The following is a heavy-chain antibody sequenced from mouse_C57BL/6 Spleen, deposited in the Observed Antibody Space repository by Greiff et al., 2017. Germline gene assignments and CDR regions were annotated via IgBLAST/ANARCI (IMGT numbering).Heavy chain of an antibody. J-gene: IGHJ4*01. CDR3: ARGIEAMDY. CDR1: GFTFSDYG. V-gene: IGHV5-17*01. CDR2: ISSGSSTI. Sequence: EVQLQQSGGGLVKPGGSLKLSCAASGFTFSDYGMHWVRQAPEKGLEWVAYISSGSSTIYYADTVKGRFTISRDNAKNTLFLQMTSLRSADTAMYYCARGIEAMDYWCQGTSVTVSS.